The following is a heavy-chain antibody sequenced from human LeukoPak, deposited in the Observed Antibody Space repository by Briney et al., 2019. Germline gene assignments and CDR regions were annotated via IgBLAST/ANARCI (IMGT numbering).Heavy chain of an antibody. Sequence: GGSLRLSCAASRFSFSLYEMNWVRQAPGKGLEWVSYMSGSGSTIYYADSVKGRFTISRDNSKNTLYLQMNSLRAEDTAVYYCAREGYALDYWGQGTLVSVSS. CDR3: AREGYALDY. J-gene: IGHJ4*02. CDR2: MSGSGSTI. CDR1: RFSFSLYE. V-gene: IGHV3-48*03. D-gene: IGHD2-2*01.